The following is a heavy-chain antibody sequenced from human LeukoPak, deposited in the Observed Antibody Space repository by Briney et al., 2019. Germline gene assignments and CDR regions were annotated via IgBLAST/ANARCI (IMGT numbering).Heavy chain of an antibody. D-gene: IGHD2-15*01. CDR2: MDAESGDT. Sequence: ASVKVSCKGSGYNFNVYYIHWVRQAPGQGLEWMGWMDAESGDTIYAPKFQGRVSMTRDTSITTAYMELISLTFDDSAMYYCATRGGLTPNTLAMWGHGTMVTVSS. CDR1: GYNFNVYY. V-gene: IGHV1-2*02. CDR3: ATRGGLTPNTLAM. J-gene: IGHJ3*01.